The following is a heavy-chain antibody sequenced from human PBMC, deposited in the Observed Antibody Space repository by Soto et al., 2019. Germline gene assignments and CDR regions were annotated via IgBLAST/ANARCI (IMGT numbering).Heavy chain of an antibody. Sequence: GGSLRLSCGASGFTFSSYGMHWVRQAPGKGLEWVAVISYDGSNKYYADSVKGRFTISRDNSKNTLYLQMNSLRAEDTAVYYCAKDRRDGYNLFDYWGQGTLVTVSS. CDR2: ISYDGSNK. CDR1: GFTFSSYG. V-gene: IGHV3-30*18. CDR3: AKDRRDGYNLFDY. D-gene: IGHD5-12*01. J-gene: IGHJ4*02.